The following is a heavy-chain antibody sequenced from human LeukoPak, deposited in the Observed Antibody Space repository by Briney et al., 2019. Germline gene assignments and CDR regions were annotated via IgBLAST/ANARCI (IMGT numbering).Heavy chain of an antibody. CDR1: GFTFSSYW. Sequence: PGGSLRLSCADSGFTFSSYWMSWVRHAPGKGLEWVANINQDGSEKYYVDSVKGRFTISRDNAKNSLFLQMNTLRAEDTAVYYCAGDRGWFDPWGQGTLVTVSS. J-gene: IGHJ5*02. CDR2: INQDGSEK. CDR3: AGDRGWFDP. V-gene: IGHV3-7*01.